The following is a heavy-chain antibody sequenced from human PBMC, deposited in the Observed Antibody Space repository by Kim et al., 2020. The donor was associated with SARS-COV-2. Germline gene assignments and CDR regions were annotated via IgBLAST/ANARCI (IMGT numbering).Heavy chain of an antibody. CDR2: ISWDGTRT. CDR3: AKGVINSGFDY. D-gene: IGHD1-26*01. V-gene: IGHV3-23*01. CDR1: GFTFSTSP. Sequence: GGSLRLSCAASGFTFSTSPMGWVHQAPGKGLEWVSRISWDGTRTYYADSVKGRVTMSSDKSRNTLYLHMNKLRVEDTAVYYCAKGVINSGFDYWGQGTQVTVSS. J-gene: IGHJ4*02.